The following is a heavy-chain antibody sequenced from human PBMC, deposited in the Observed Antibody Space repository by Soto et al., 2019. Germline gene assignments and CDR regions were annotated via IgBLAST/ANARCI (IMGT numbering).Heavy chain of an antibody. D-gene: IGHD3-10*01. V-gene: IGHV3-7*05. J-gene: IGHJ3*02. CDR1: GFTFSSYW. Sequence: GGSLRLSCAASGFTFSSYWMSWVRQAPGKGLEWVANIKQDGSEKYYVDSVKGRFTISRDNAKNSLYLQMNSLRAEDTAVYYCARDTTMVRGVIITLASPEADSANKAFDIWGQGTMVTVSS. CDR2: IKQDGSEK. CDR3: ARDTTMVRGVIITLASPEADSANKAFDI.